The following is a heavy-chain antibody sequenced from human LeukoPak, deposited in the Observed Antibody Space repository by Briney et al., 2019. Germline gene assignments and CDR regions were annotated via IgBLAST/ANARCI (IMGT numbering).Heavy chain of an antibody. V-gene: IGHV3-33*01. CDR2: IWHDGSKK. D-gene: IGHD3-10*01. CDR1: GFTFSGFG. J-gene: IGHJ4*02. CDR3: ARDLGNFGSGSAHFDC. Sequence: PGTSLRLSCAASGFTFSGFGFHWVRQAPGEGLEWVALIWHDGSKKYYTDSVKGRFTISRDDSKNTLYLEMNSLRAEDTAVYYCARDLGNFGSGSAHFDCWGQGTLVTVPS.